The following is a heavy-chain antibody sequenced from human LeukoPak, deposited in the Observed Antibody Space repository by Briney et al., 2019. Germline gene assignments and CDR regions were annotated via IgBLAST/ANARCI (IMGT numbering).Heavy chain of an antibody. CDR1: GFTVSSNY. D-gene: IGHD2-21*01. CDR3: ARDRGVRHFDY. Sequence: GGSLRLSCAASGFTVSSNYMSWVRQAPGKGLEWVSVIYSGGSTYYADSVKGRFTISRDNSKNTLYLQMNSLRAEDTAVYYCARDRGVRHFDYWGQGTLVTVSS. J-gene: IGHJ4*02. CDR2: IYSGGST. V-gene: IGHV3-53*01.